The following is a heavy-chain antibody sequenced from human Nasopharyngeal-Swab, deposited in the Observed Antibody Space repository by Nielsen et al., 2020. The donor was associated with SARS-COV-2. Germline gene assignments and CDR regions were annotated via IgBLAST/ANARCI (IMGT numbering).Heavy chain of an antibody. CDR3: AKDAEYYYNGMDV. J-gene: IGHJ6*02. CDR2: ISSNGGST. CDR1: GFTFSSYA. Sequence: GESLKISCSASGFTFSSYAMHWVRQAPGKGLEYVSAISSNGGSTYYADSVKGRFTISRDNSKNTLYLQMNSLRAEDTAVYYCAKDAEYYYNGMDVWGQGTTVTVSS. D-gene: IGHD2/OR15-2a*01. V-gene: IGHV3-64*04.